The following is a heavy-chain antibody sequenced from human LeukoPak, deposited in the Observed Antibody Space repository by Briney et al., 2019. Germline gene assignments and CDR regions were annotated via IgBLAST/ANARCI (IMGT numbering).Heavy chain of an antibody. CDR1: GFSFSRNA. CDR2: ISGSGDST. D-gene: IGHD1-26*01. CDR3: AKAVGGTFDY. J-gene: IGHJ4*02. V-gene: IGHV3-23*01. Sequence: PGGSLRLSCAASGFSFSRNAMNWVRQAPGKGLEWVSVISGSGDSTYYTDSVKGRFTISRDNTKNTLFLQMNSLRPEDTALYYGAKAVGGTFDYWGKGTLVTVSS.